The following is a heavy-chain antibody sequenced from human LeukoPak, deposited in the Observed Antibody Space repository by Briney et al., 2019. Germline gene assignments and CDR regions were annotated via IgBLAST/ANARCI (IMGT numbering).Heavy chain of an antibody. CDR3: AKESCSSTSCYYYYYYMDV. D-gene: IGHD2-2*01. V-gene: IGHV3-23*01. J-gene: IGHJ6*03. CDR1: GFTFSSYA. CDR2: ISGSGGNT. Sequence: PGGSLRLSCAGSGFTFSSYAMSWVRQAPGKGLEWVSAISGSGGNTYYADSVKGRFAISRDNSKNTLYLQMNSLRAEDTAVYYCAKESCSSTSCYYYYYYMDVWGKGTTVIVSS.